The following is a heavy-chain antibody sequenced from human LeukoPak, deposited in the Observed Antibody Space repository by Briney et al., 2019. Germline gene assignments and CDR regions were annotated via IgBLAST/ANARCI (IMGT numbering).Heavy chain of an antibody. J-gene: IGHJ4*02. D-gene: IGHD2-2*01. Sequence: GGSLRLSCAASGFTFSSYSMNWVRQAPGKGLEWVSYISSSSSTIYYADSVKGRFTISRDNAKNSLYLQMNSLGAEDTALYYCARGRGCSSLSCYPDYWGQGTLVTVSS. CDR3: ARGRGCSSLSCYPDY. CDR1: GFTFSSYS. CDR2: ISSSSSTI. V-gene: IGHV3-48*01.